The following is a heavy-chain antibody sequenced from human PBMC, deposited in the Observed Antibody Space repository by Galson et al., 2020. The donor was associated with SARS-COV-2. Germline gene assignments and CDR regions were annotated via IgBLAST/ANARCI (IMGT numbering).Heavy chain of an antibody. J-gene: IGHJ5*02. D-gene: IGHD3-10*01. CDR1: GGSISSGGYY. CDR3: ARDGLSWGHSEPAEWVLGRFGELLQRNQYNWFDP. CDR2: IYYSGST. V-gene: IGHV4-31*03. Sequence: SETLSLTCTVSGGSISSGGYYWSWIRQHPGKGLEWIGYIYYSGSTYYNPSLKSRVTISVDTSKNQFSLKLSSVTAADTAVYYCARDGLSWGHSEPAEWVLGRFGELLQRNQYNWFDPWGQGTLVTVSS.